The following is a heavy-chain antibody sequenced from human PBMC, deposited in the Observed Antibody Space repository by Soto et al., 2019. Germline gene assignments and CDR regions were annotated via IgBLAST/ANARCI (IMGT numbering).Heavy chain of an antibody. J-gene: IGHJ4*02. Sequence: QVHLVQSGAEVKKTGSSVKVSCKASGGTFSSYAIRWVRQAPGQGLEWMGGIIPSFGTANYAQKFQGRVTITADEATSTAYMELSSLRSEDTAVYYWARAATVVKGFDYWGQGTLVTVSS. CDR1: GGTFSSYA. CDR3: ARAATVVKGFDY. CDR2: IIPSFGTA. V-gene: IGHV1-69*01. D-gene: IGHD4-17*01.